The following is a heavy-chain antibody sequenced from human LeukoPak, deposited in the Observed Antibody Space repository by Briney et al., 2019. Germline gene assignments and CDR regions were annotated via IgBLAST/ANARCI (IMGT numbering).Heavy chain of an antibody. CDR2: ISSSSSYI. CDR1: GFTFSSYG. Sequence: GGSLRLSCAASGFTFSSYGMHWVRQAPGKGLEWVSSISSSSSYIYYADSVKGRFTISRDNAKNSLYLQMNSLRAEDTAVYYCARDGSGGVILYYFDYWGQGTLVTVSS. V-gene: IGHV3-21*01. J-gene: IGHJ4*02. CDR3: ARDGSGGVILYYFDY. D-gene: IGHD3-16*01.